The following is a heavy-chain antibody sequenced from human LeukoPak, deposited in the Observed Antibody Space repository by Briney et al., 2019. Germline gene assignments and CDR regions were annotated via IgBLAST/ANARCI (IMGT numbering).Heavy chain of an antibody. CDR2: IYYSGST. CDR3: ARVPLRWLQAPGAFDI. CDR1: GGSISSYY. V-gene: IGHV4-59*01. J-gene: IGHJ3*02. D-gene: IGHD5-24*01. Sequence: TSETLSLTCTVSGGSISSYYWSWIRQPPGKGLEWIGYIYYSGSTNYNPSLKSRVTISVDTSRNQFSLKLSSVTAADTAVYYCARVPLRWLQAPGAFDIWGQGTMVTVSS.